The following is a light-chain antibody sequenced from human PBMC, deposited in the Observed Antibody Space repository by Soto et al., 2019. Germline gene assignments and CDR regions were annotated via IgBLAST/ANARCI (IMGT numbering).Light chain of an antibody. CDR2: KAS. Sequence: DIQMTQSPSTLSASVGDRVTITCRASQSISSWLAWYQQKPGKAPKLLIYKASSLESGVPSRFSGSGSGPEVTLTISSLQPDAFATYYCQQYNRYWTFGQGTKVEIK. CDR3: QQYNRYWT. CDR1: QSISSW. V-gene: IGKV1-5*03. J-gene: IGKJ1*01.